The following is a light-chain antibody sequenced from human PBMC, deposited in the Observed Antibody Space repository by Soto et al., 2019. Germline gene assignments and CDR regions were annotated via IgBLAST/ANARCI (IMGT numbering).Light chain of an antibody. Sequence: LSASVGDRVTITCRASQDISSWLAWYQQKPGKAPKLLIYKASSLESGVPSRFSGSGSGPDFTLTISSLQPEDSATYFCQQLNSYPQTFGQGTRLEI. CDR3: QQLNSYPQT. CDR1: QDISSW. V-gene: IGKV1-5*03. J-gene: IGKJ5*01. CDR2: KAS.